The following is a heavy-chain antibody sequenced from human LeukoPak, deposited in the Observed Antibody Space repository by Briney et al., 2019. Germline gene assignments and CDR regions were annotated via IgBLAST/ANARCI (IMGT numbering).Heavy chain of an antibody. CDR3: VKRGTMIRGLRSFDY. J-gene: IGHJ4*02. V-gene: IGHV3-23*01. CDR2: ISGSGGST. D-gene: IGHD3-10*01. Sequence: PGGSLRLSCAASGFTFSSYGMSWVRQAPGKGLEWVSRISGSGGSTYYADSVKGRFTISRDNSKNTLYLQMNSLRAEDTAVYYCVKRGTMIRGLRSFDYWGQGTLVTVSS. CDR1: GFTFSSYG.